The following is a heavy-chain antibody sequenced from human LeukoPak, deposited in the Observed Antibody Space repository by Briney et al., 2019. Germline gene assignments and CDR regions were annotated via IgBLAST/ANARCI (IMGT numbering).Heavy chain of an antibody. V-gene: IGHV1-46*01. Sequence: ASVKVSYKASGYTFTSYYMHWVRQAPGQGLEWMGIINPSGGSTSYAQKFQGRVTMTRDMSTSTVYMELSSLRSEDTAVYYCARVVGATAYFDLWGRGTLVTVSS. CDR1: GYTFTSYY. CDR2: INPSGGST. D-gene: IGHD1-26*01. J-gene: IGHJ2*01. CDR3: ARVVGATAYFDL.